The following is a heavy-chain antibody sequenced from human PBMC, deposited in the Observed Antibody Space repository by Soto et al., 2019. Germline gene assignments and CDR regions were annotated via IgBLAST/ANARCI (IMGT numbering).Heavy chain of an antibody. CDR2: LLRSGSTT. Sequence: GGSLRLSCAASGFTFTNYAMTWARQAPGKGLEWVSSLLRSGSTTYYADSVKGRFTISSDISANSLYLQMDSLRAEDTAVYYCAKDAVSGDGIWLLDSWGQGTVVTV. D-gene: IGHD4-17*01. CDR3: AKDAVSGDGIWLLDS. J-gene: IGHJ4*02. V-gene: IGHV3-23*01. CDR1: GFTFTNYA.